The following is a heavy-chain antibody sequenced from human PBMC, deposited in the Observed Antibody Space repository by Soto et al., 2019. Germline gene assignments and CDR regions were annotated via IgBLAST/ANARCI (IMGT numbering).Heavy chain of an antibody. J-gene: IGHJ4*02. Sequence: SLRLSCAASGFTFSDYYMSWIRQAPGKGLEWVSYISSSGSTIYYADSVKGRFTISRDNAKNSLYLQMNSLRAEDTAVYYCSRELLSARLHGPLAYSGQGTLVTGSS. D-gene: IGHD6-6*01. V-gene: IGHV3-11*01. CDR1: GFTFSDYY. CDR3: SRELLSARLHGPLAY. CDR2: ISSSGSTI.